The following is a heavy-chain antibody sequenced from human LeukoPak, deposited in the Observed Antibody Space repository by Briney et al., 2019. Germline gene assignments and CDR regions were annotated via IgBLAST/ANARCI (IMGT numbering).Heavy chain of an antibody. CDR2: IYHSGST. J-gene: IGHJ4*02. D-gene: IGHD5-12*01. V-gene: IGHV4-38-2*02. CDR1: GYSISSGYY. CDR3: ARGGSGYDSPYYFDY. Sequence: SQTLSLTCTVSGYSISSGYYWGWIRQPPGKGLEWIGSIYHSGSTYYNPSLKSRVTISVDTSKNQFSLKLSSVTAADTAVYYCARGGSGYDSPYYFDYWGQGTLVTVSS.